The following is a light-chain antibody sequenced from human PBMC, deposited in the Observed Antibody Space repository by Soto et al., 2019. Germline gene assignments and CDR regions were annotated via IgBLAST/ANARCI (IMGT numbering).Light chain of an antibody. V-gene: IGKV1-6*01. J-gene: IGKJ1*01. CDR2: AAS. CDR3: LQAHNYPRT. CDR1: QGIRND. Sequence: AVQMTQSPSSLSESVGDIVTITCRASQGIRNDLAWYQQKPGRAPRLLIFAASTLQSGVPSRFSGSGAGTDFTLTISSLQPEDFATYYCLQAHNYPRTFGQGTKV.